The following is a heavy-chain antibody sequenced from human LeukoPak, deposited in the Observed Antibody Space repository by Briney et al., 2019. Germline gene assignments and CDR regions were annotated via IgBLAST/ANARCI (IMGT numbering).Heavy chain of an antibody. Sequence: SETLSLTCAVSGGSVNNENWWSWVRQTPGTGLEWIGAIYHRGVTNYNPSIRSRVTISMDRSKNPFSLNLNSVAAADTAVYYCAKNAGWEIQDWGQGTLVTVSS. CDR2: IYHRGVT. D-gene: IGHD1-26*01. V-gene: IGHV4-4*02. J-gene: IGHJ4*02. CDR1: GGSVNNENW. CDR3: AKNAGWEIQD.